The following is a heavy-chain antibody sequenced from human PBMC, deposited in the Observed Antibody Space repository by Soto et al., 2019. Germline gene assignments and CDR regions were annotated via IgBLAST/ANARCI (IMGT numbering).Heavy chain of an antibody. CDR1: GFTFSSYS. D-gene: IGHD4-17*01. V-gene: IGHV3-21*01. CDR3: ARLPTPVTTNYLDY. J-gene: IGHJ4*02. Sequence: GGSLRLSCAASGFTFSSYSMNWVRQAPGKGLEWVSSISSSSSYIYYADSVKGRFTISRDNAKNSLYLQMNSLRAEDTAVYYCARLPTPVTTNYLDYXGQGTMVTVS. CDR2: ISSSSSYI.